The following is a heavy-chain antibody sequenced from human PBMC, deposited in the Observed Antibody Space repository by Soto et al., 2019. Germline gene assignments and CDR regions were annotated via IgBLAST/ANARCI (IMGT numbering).Heavy chain of an antibody. CDR2: IIPIFGTA. CDR3: AANYYDSSGYYYALFDY. Sequence: ASVNVSCKSSGGTFSSYSISWVRQAPGQGLEWMGGIIPIFGTANYAQKFQGRVTITADKSTSTAYMELSSLRSEDTAVYYCAANYYDSSGYYYALFDYWGQGTLVTVSS. CDR1: GGTFSSYS. D-gene: IGHD3-22*01. J-gene: IGHJ4*02. V-gene: IGHV1-69*06.